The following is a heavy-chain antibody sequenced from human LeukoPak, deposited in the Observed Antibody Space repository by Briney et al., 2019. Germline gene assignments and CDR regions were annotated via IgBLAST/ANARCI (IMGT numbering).Heavy chain of an antibody. J-gene: IGHJ4*02. CDR2: ISNSGGST. D-gene: IGHD2-15*01. CDR3: AKGGGSRYFDY. V-gene: IGHV3-23*01. CDR1: GFTFSNDA. Sequence: PGGSLRLSCAASGFTFSNDAMSWVRQAPGKGLEWVSAISNSGGSTYYADSVKGRFTISRDNSKNTLYLQMNSLRAEDTAVYYSAKGGGSRYFDYWGQGTLVTVSS.